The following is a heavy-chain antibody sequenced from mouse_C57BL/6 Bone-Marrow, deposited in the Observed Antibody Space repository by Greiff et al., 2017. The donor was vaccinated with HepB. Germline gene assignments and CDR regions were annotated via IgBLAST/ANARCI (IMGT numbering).Heavy chain of an antibody. CDR2: ISDGGSYT. Sequence: EVQGVESGGGLVKPGGSLKLSCAASGFTFSSYAMSWVRQTPEKRLEWVATISDGGSYTYYPDNVKGRFTISRDNAKNNLYLQMSHLKSEDTAMYYCARGTAQAPAWFAYWGQGTLVTVSA. CDR1: GFTFSSYA. J-gene: IGHJ3*01. CDR3: ARGTAQAPAWFAY. V-gene: IGHV5-4*01. D-gene: IGHD3-2*02.